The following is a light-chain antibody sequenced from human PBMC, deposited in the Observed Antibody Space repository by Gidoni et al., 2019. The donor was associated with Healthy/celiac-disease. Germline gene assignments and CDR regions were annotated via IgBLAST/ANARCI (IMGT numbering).Light chain of an antibody. CDR2: EVS. CDR1: SSHVGGYNY. J-gene: IGLJ3*02. Sequence: QPALTQPASVSGSPGQSLTISCTGTSSHVGGYNYVSWYQHHPGKAPKLMIYEVSNRPSGVSNRFSGAKSGNTDSLTISGLQAEDEADYYCSSYTSSSTLNWVFGGGTKLTVL. CDR3: SSYTSSSTLNWV. V-gene: IGLV2-14*01.